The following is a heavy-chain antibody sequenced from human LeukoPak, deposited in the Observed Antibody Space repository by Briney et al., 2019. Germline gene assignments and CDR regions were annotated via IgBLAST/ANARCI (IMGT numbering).Heavy chain of an antibody. CDR2: ISPSGDST. CDR1: GITFSSYA. J-gene: IGHJ4*02. V-gene: IGHV3-23*01. Sequence: PGGSLRLSCVVSGITFSSYAMNWVRQAPGKGLEWASGISPSGDSTFYADSVKGRFTISRDNSKNTLYFQLHSLRAEDTALYYCAKDRILANFAGGFDYWGQGTPVTVSS. CDR3: AKDRILANFAGGFDY. D-gene: IGHD1-26*01.